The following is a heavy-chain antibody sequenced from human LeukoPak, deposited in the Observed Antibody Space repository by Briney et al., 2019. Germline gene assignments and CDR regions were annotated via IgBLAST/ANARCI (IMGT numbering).Heavy chain of an antibody. CDR2: IIPIFGTA. CDR3: ARDDYDSSGYYLYYYYCGMDV. CDR1: GGTFSSYA. Sequence: ASVKVSCKASGGTFSSYAISGVRQAPGQGREWMGGIIPIFGTANYAQKFQGRVTITADESTSTAYMELSSLRSEDTAVYYCARDDYDSSGYYLYYYYCGMDVWGQGTTVTVSS. V-gene: IGHV1-69*13. D-gene: IGHD3-22*01. J-gene: IGHJ6*02.